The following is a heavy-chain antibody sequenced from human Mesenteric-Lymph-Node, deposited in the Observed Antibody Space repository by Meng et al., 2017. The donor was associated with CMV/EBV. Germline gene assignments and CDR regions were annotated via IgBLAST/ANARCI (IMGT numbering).Heavy chain of an antibody. Sequence: SVKVSCKASGGTFSSYAISWVRQAPGQGLEWMGRIIPILGIANYAQKFQGRVTITADKSTSTAYMELSSLRSEDTAVYYCARDNYYGSGSYWFDPWGQGTLVTVSS. CDR3: ARDNYYGSGSYWFDP. CDR2: IIPILGIA. V-gene: IGHV1-69*04. CDR1: GGTFSSYA. J-gene: IGHJ5*02. D-gene: IGHD3-10*01.